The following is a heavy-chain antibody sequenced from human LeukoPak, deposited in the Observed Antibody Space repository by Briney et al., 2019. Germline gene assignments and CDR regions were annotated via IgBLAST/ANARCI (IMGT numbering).Heavy chain of an antibody. V-gene: IGHV3-33*01. CDR1: GFTFSSYG. CDR3: ARVLLPLYGMDV. J-gene: IGHJ6*02. Sequence: GGSLRLSCAASGFTFSSYGMHWVRQAPGKGLEWVAVIWYDGSNKYYADSVKGRFTISRDNSKNTLYLQMNSLRAEDTAVYYCARVLLPLYGMDVWGQGTTVTVSS. D-gene: IGHD3-22*01. CDR2: IWYDGSNK.